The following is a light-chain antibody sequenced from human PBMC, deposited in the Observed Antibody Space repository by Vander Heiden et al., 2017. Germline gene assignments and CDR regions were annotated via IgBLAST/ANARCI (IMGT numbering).Light chain of an antibody. CDR1: SSDIGYYNY. CDR3: YSYAGNYAYV. J-gene: IGLJ1*01. Sequence: QSALTQPRPVSGAPGPSVTISCTGTSSDIGYYNYVSWYQQHPGKVPKLIIYDVSKRPSGVPDRFSGSKSDYTASLTISGLQAEDEADYYCYSYAGNYAYVFGTGTKVTVL. V-gene: IGLV2-11*01. CDR2: DVS.